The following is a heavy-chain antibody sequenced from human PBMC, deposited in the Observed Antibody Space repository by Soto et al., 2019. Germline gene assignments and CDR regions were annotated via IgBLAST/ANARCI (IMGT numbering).Heavy chain of an antibody. Sequence: EVQLVESGGGLVQPGGSLRLYCAASGFTFSDHYMDWVRQAPGKGLEWVARSRNKANSYSTEYAASVKGRFTISRDESKNSLYLQMTSLKIEDTAVYYCARFSGSYTRGLDYWGQGTLVTVSS. CDR2: SRNKANSYST. J-gene: IGHJ4*02. V-gene: IGHV3-72*01. CDR3: ARFSGSYTRGLDY. D-gene: IGHD1-26*01. CDR1: GFTFSDHY.